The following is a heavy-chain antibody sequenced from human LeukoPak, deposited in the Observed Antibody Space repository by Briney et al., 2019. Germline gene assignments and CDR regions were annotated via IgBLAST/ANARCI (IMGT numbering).Heavy chain of an antibody. CDR3: VVGSSWYNYYGMDV. J-gene: IGHJ6*04. CDR1: GFTFSSYG. D-gene: IGHD6-13*01. Sequence: GGSLRLSCAASGFTFSSYGMHWVRQAPGKGLEGVAVISYDGSNKYYADSVKGRFTISRDNSKNTLYLQMYSLRAEDTAVYYCVVGSSWYNYYGMDVWGKGTTVTVSS. CDR2: ISYDGSNK. V-gene: IGHV3-30*03.